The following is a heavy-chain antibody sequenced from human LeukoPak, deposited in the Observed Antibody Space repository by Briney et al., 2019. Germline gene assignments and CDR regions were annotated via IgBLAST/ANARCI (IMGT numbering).Heavy chain of an antibody. V-gene: IGHV3-30-3*01. CDR3: ARVGRGSGSPSILGYYYGMDV. Sequence: GRSLXXXXAASGFTFGSYAMHWVRQAPGKGLECVAVISYDGSNKYYADSVQGRFTISRDNSKNTLFLQMNSLRPEDTAVYYCARVGRGSGSPSILGYYYGMDVWGQGTTVTVSS. J-gene: IGHJ6*02. CDR1: GFTFGSYA. CDR2: ISYDGSNK. D-gene: IGHD3-10*01.